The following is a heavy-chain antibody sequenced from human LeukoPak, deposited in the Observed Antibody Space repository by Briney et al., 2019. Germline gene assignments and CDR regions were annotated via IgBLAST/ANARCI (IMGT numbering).Heavy chain of an antibody. CDR2: VHSSSGSI. Sequence: GGSLRLSCAASGFNFTNYNMNWVRQAPGKGLEWVSSVHSSSGSIYYADSLKGRFTISRDNAKNSLYLQMNSLRAEDTAVYYCARDLAWDAFDIWGQGTMVTVSS. J-gene: IGHJ3*02. CDR3: ARDLAWDAFDI. CDR1: GFNFTNYN. V-gene: IGHV3-21*01.